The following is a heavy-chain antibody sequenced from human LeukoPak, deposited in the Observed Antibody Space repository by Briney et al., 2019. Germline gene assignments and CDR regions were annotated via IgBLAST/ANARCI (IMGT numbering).Heavy chain of an antibody. V-gene: IGHV3-30*02. D-gene: IGHD3-3*01. J-gene: IGHJ4*02. CDR3: ANHDFWSGYYSY. Sequence: GGSLRLSCAASGFTFSSYGMHWVRQAPGKGLEWVAFIRYDGSNKYYADSVKGRFTISRDNSKNTLYLQMNSLRAEDTAVYYCANHDFWSGYYSYWGQGTLVTVFS. CDR1: GFTFSSYG. CDR2: IRYDGSNK.